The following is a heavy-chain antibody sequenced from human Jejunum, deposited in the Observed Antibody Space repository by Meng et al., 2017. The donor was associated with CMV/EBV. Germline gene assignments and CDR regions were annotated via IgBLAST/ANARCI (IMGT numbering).Heavy chain of an antibody. V-gene: IGHV3-69-1*01. D-gene: IGHD3-3*01. CDR2: ISISGYK. Sequence: NWVRQAPGKGLEWVSSISISGYKYYADSVKGRFTISRDTAENSLFLQMNSLGAEDTAVYYCARGSYDFWSGYHDFWRGYLPYGMDVWGQGTTGTVSS. CDR3: ARGSYDFWSGYHDFWRGYLPYGMDV. J-gene: IGHJ6*02.